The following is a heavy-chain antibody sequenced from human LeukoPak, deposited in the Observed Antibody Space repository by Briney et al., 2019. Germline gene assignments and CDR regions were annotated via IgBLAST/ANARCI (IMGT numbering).Heavy chain of an antibody. CDR1: GFTFSSYW. Sequence: GGSLRLSCAASGFTFSSYWMSWVRQAPGKGLEWVANIKQDGSEKYYVDSVEGRFTISRDNAKNSLYLQMNSLRAEDTAVYYCARGGRDIVVVPAVAIDYWGQGTLVTVPS. V-gene: IGHV3-7*01. J-gene: IGHJ4*02. D-gene: IGHD2-2*01. CDR2: IKQDGSEK. CDR3: ARGGRDIVVVPAVAIDY.